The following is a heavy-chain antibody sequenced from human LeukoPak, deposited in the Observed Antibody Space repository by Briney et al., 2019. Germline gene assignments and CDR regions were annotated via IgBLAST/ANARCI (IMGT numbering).Heavy chain of an antibody. J-gene: IGHJ4*02. CDR2: INSGGSST. Sequence: GGSLRLSCAASGFTFSPYWMHWVRHAPGKGLVWVSHINSGGSSTSYADSVKGRFTISRDNAKNTLFLQMHSLRADGTAVYYCARSFGGTYYFDYWGQGTLVTVSS. V-gene: IGHV3-74*01. CDR3: ARSFGGTYYFDY. CDR1: GFTFSPYW. D-gene: IGHD1-26*01.